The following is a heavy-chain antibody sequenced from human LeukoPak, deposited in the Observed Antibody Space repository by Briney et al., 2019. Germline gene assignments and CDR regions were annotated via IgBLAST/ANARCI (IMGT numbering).Heavy chain of an antibody. CDR2: IYTSGST. CDR1: GGSISSYY. Sequence: PSETLSLTCTVSGGSISSYYWSWIRQPAGKGLESIGHIYTSGSTNYNPSLKSRVTISVDTSKNQFSLKLSSVTAADTAVYYCASGVVVPAAMGGYNWFDPWGQGTLVTVSS. D-gene: IGHD2-2*01. CDR3: ASGVVVPAAMGGYNWFDP. J-gene: IGHJ5*02. V-gene: IGHV4-4*07.